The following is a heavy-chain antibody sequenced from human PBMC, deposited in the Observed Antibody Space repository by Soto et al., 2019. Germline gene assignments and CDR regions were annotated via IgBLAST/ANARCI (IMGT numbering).Heavy chain of an antibody. CDR1: GFTLSTYA. Sequence: GGSLRLSCAASGFTLSTYAMTWVRQVPGKGLEWVSGITGSGHTSYYAPSVKGRLTISRDNSMDRLYLQMDSLSAGDTAVYYCARYYGAFSGGFDYWGQGTLVTVSS. J-gene: IGHJ4*02. CDR3: ARYYGAFSGGFDY. D-gene: IGHD3-3*01. CDR2: ITGSGHTS. V-gene: IGHV3-23*01.